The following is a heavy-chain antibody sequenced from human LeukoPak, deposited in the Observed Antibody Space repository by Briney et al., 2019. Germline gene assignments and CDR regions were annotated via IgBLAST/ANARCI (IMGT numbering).Heavy chain of an antibody. CDR3: ASRTPNRGDYIPYFDY. J-gene: IGHJ4*02. Sequence: SKTLSLTCSVSGTSISSYYWTWIRQPPGKGLEWIGYIHYSGRTKYNPSLKSRVTISADTSKNQFSLKLSSVTAADTAVYYCASRTPNRGDYIPYFDYWGQGTLVTVSS. CDR2: IHYSGRT. CDR1: GTSISSYY. V-gene: IGHV4-59*01. D-gene: IGHD4-17*01.